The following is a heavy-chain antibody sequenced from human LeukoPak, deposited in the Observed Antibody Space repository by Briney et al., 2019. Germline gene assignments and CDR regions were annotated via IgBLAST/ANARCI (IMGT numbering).Heavy chain of an antibody. Sequence: AASVKVSCKVSGYTLTELSMHWVRQAPGKGLEWMGGFDPEDGETIYAQKFQGRVTMTGDTSTDTAYMELSSLRSEDTAVYYCATESPRYSSGWYGYWGQGTLVTVSS. CDR3: ATESPRYSSGWYGY. CDR2: FDPEDGET. CDR1: GYTLTELS. V-gene: IGHV1-24*01. J-gene: IGHJ4*02. D-gene: IGHD6-19*01.